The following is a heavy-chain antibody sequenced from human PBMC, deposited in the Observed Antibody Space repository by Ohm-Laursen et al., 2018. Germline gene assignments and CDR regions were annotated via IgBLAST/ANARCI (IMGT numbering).Heavy chain of an antibody. Sequence: TLSLTCTVSGDSINNYYWSWIRQPAGKGLEWIGRMYATGSSNYNPSLKSRVTMSVDTSKNQFSLNLSSVTAADTAVYYCAGRGYWGQGTLVTVSS. CDR3: AGRGY. CDR2: MYATGSS. CDR1: GDSINNYY. J-gene: IGHJ4*02. D-gene: IGHD1-26*01. V-gene: IGHV4-4*07.